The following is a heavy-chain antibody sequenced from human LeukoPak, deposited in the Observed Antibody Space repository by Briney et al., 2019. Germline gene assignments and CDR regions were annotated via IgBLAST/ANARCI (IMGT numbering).Heavy chain of an antibody. CDR3: AKSDYGDYSFDK. CDR2: VTSDGVDK. CDR1: GFTFTTYV. V-gene: IGHV3-30*05. Sequence: GGSLRLSCAASGFTFTTYVMHWVRQPPGKGLEWVATVTSDGVDKYYADSVKGRFTISRDNSKNTLYLQMSSLRPEGTAVYYCAKSDYGDYSFDKWGQGTLVTVSS. J-gene: IGHJ4*02. D-gene: IGHD4-17*01.